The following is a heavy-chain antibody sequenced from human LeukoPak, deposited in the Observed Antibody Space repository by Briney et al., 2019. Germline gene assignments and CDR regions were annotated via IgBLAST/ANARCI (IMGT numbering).Heavy chain of an antibody. J-gene: IGHJ4*02. V-gene: IGHV4-34*01. D-gene: IGHD5-24*01. CDR2: INHSGST. Sequence: SETLSLTCAVSGGSFSAYKWTWVRHPPGRGLEWIGEINHSGSTNYNPSVKSRVTLSVDTSKSQFSLKLNSVNAADTAMYYCARGRDPYWGQGTLVTVSS. CDR1: GGSFSAYK. CDR3: ARGRDPY.